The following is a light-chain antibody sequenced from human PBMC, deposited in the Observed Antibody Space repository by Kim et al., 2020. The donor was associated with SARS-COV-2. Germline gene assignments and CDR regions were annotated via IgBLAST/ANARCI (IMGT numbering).Light chain of an antibody. J-gene: IGLJ2*01. Sequence: SSELTQDPAVSVALGQTVRITCQGDSLRTYSASWHQQKPGQAPLLVIFAKNHRPSGIPDRFSGSGSGDTASLTITGAQAEDEADYYCSSRATNNNHLLFAGGTQLTVL. CDR1: SLRTYS. CDR3: SSRATNNNHLL. V-gene: IGLV3-19*01. CDR2: AKN.